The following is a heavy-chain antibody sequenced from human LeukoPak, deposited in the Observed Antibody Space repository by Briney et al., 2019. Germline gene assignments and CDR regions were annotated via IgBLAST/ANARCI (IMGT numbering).Heavy chain of an antibody. CDR2: IWYDGSNK. V-gene: IGHV3-33*01. Sequence: GGSLRLSCAASGFTFSSYGMHWVRQAPGKGLEWVAVIWYDGSNKYYADSVKGRFTISRDNSKNTLYLQMNSLRAEDTAVYYCASSVTDDSSRYYKHWGQGTLVTVSS. CDR3: ASSVTDDSSRYYKH. CDR1: GFTFSSYG. D-gene: IGHD3-22*01. J-gene: IGHJ1*01.